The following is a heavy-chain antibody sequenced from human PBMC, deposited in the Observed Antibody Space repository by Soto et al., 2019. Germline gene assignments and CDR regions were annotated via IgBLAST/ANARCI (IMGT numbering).Heavy chain of an antibody. Sequence: ASETLSLTCAVYAGSFSVYYWSWIRHPPGKGLEWIGEINHSGSTNYNPSLKSRVTISVDTSKNQFSLKLSSVTAADTAVYYCARGSGLLWFGELRNYYYGMDGWGQGTTVTVSS. V-gene: IGHV4-34*01. D-gene: IGHD3-10*01. CDR2: INHSGST. J-gene: IGHJ6*02. CDR3: ARGSGLLWFGELRNYYYGMDG. CDR1: AGSFSVYY.